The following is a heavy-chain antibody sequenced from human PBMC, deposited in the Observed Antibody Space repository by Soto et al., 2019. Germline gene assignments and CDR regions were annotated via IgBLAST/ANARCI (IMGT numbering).Heavy chain of an antibody. Sequence: GGSLRLSCAASGFTFDDYAMHWVRQAPGKGLEWVSGISWNSGSIGYADSVKGRFTISRDNAKNSLYLQMNSLRAEDTALYYCEKGIAVAGRFDYWGQGTLVTVS. J-gene: IGHJ4*02. CDR3: EKGIAVAGRFDY. CDR2: ISWNSGSI. CDR1: GFTFDDYA. D-gene: IGHD6-19*01. V-gene: IGHV3-9*01.